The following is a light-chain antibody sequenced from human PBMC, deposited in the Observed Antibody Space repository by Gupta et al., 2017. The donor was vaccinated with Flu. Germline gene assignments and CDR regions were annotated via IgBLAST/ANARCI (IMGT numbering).Light chain of an antibody. CDR3: QHRRSWPLT. CDR1: QSVSSN. Sequence: ELVLTHSPATLSLSPGERATLSCRASQSVSSNLAWYQQKPGQAPRLLIYDSSNRATGIPARFSGSGSGTNFTLTISNVEPEDFALYFCQHRRSWPLTFGGGTKVEIK. CDR2: DSS. V-gene: IGKV3-11*01. J-gene: IGKJ4*01.